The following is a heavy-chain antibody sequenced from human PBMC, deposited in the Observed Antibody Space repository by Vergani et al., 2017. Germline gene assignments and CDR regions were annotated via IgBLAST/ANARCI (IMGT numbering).Heavy chain of an antibody. J-gene: IGHJ6*03. CDR1: GGLFRGYY. D-gene: IGHD5-12*01. CDR3: VRHGPGFDTYCMDV. Sequence: QVQLQEWGAGLLKPSETLSLMCGVYGGLFRGYYWSWIRQPPGKGLEWVGEINHSGIANYNPSLKSGATMSIDTSKNQFSLKLSSVTAADTDVYFCVRHGPGFDTYCMDVWCKGATVTVSS. V-gene: IGHV4-34*01. CDR2: INHSGIA.